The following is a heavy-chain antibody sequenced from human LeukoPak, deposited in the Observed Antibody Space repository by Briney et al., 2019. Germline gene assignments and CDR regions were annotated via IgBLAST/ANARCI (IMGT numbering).Heavy chain of an antibody. CDR2: MSDDGSIK. D-gene: IGHD6-19*01. V-gene: IGHV3-30*04. CDR1: GFTFSSSP. Sequence: PGGSLRLSCAASGFTFSSSPMHWVRQAPDKGLEWAAFMSDDGSIKYYADSVRGRFTISRDNSKNTLFLQMDSLRGEDTALYFCARSKRSGWTPFDYWGQGTLVTVSS. J-gene: IGHJ4*02. CDR3: ARSKRSGWTPFDY.